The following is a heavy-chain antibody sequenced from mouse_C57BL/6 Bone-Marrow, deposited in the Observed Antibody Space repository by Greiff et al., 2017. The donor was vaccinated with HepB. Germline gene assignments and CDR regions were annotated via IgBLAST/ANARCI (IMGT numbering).Heavy chain of an antibody. Sequence: VHLVESGPGLVAPSQSLSITCTVSGFSLTSYGVHWVRQPPGKGLEWLVVIWSDGSTTYNSALKSRLSISKDNSKSQVFLKMNSLQTDDTAMYYCARHTLYGPYAMDYWGQGTSVTVSS. V-gene: IGHV2-6-1*01. CDR3: ARHTLYGPYAMDY. D-gene: IGHD1-1*01. J-gene: IGHJ4*01. CDR2: IWSDGST. CDR1: GFSLTSYG.